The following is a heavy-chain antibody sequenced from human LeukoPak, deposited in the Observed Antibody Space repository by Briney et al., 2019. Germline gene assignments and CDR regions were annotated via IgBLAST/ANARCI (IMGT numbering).Heavy chain of an antibody. J-gene: IGHJ4*02. Sequence: GGSLRLSCAASGFTFSSYWMSWVRQAPGKGLEWVANIKNDGGQKYSVDSVKGRFTISRDNAKNSLYLQMNSLRAEDTAVYYCAREEGTFDYWGQGTLVTVSS. V-gene: IGHV3-7*01. CDR3: AREEGTFDY. CDR1: GFTFSSYW. CDR2: IKNDGGQK.